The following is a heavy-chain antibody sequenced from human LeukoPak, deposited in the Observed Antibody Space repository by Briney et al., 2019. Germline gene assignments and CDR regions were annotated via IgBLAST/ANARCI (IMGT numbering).Heavy chain of an antibody. CDR1: GYTFTSNY. Sequence: VASVKVSCKASGYTFTSNYIHWVRQAPGQGLEWMGMIYPRDGSTSYAQKFQGRVTVTRDTSTSTVHMELSGLRSEDTAVYYGARDQEGFDYWGQGTLVTVSS. V-gene: IGHV1-46*01. CDR3: ARDQEGFDY. CDR2: IYPRDGST. J-gene: IGHJ4*02.